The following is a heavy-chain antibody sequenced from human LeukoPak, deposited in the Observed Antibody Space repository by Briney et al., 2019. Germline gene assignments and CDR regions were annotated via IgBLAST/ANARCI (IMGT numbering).Heavy chain of an antibody. D-gene: IGHD5-24*01. Sequence: GASVKVSCRASGYTFTSHDVIWAQQATGQGLQWIGWMNPNSGYTVYAQEFQGRVTITRDTSINTAYMELSSLRSEDTAFYYCARNRNGLDPWGQGTLVTVSS. CDR2: MNPNSGYT. CDR3: ARNRNGLDP. V-gene: IGHV1-8*01. CDR1: GYTFTSHD. J-gene: IGHJ5*02.